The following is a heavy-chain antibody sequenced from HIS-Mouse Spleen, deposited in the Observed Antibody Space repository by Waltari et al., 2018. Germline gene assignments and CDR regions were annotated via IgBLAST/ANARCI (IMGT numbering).Heavy chain of an antibody. CDR3: ARMGPASGSYGDY. CDR2: INHSGST. J-gene: IGHJ4*02. D-gene: IGHD1-26*01. V-gene: IGHV4-34*01. CDR1: GGSFSGYY. Sequence: QVQLQQWGAGLLKPSETLSLTCAVYGGSFSGYYWSWIRQPPGKGLEWIGEINHSGSTHYHPSLKSRVTISVDTSKNQFSLKLSSVTAADTAVYYCARMGPASGSYGDYWGQGTLVTVSS.